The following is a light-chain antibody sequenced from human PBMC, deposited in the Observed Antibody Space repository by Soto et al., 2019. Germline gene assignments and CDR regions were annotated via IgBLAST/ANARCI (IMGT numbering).Light chain of an antibody. J-gene: IGLJ2*01. CDR3: CSYAGGVI. V-gene: IGLV2-23*02. Sequence: QSALTQPASVSGSPGQSITISCTGTSSDVGSYNLVSWYQQYPGKPPKLMIYEVTKRPAGVSDRFSGSKSGNTASLTISGLQAEDEADYYCCSYAGGVIFGGGTKLTVL. CDR1: SSDVGSYNL. CDR2: EVT.